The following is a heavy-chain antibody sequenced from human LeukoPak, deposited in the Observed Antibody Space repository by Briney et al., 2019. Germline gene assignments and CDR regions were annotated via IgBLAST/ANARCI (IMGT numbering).Heavy chain of an antibody. CDR1: GLTLSRYG. CDR3: AKDYDFWSGYPIPDY. CDR2: IRYDGSNK. Sequence: VGALRLYCAWSGLTLSRYGMHWVRQSPGKGLEGVAFIRYDGSNKYYADSVKGRFTISRDNSKTTLYLQMNSLRAEDTAVYYCAKDYDFWSGYPIPDYWGQGTLVTVSS. J-gene: IGHJ4*02. D-gene: IGHD3-3*01. V-gene: IGHV3-30*02.